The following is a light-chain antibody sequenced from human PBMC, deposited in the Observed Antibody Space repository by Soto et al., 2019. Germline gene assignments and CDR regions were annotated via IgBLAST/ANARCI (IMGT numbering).Light chain of an antibody. CDR1: SSNIGSNY. V-gene: IGLV1-47*01. CDR2: RNN. CDR3: AAWDDSLRGYV. Sequence: QSVLTQPPSASGTPGQRVNISCSGSSSNIGSNYVYWYRQFPGTAPKLLIQRNNQRPSGVPARFSGSKSGTSASLAISGLRSEDEADYYCAAWDDSLRGYVFGTGTKLTVL. J-gene: IGLJ1*01.